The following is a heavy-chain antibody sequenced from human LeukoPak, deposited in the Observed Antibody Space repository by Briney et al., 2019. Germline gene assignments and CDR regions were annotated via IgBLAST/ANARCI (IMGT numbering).Heavy chain of an antibody. V-gene: IGHV4-34*01. J-gene: IGHJ4*02. D-gene: IGHD4-23*01. CDR3: ARGSTTGVSY. CDR1: GGSFSGYY. CDR2: INHSGST. Sequence: SETLSLTCAVYGGSFSGYYWSWVRQPPGKGLEWIGEINHSGSTNYNPSLKSRVTISVDTSKNQFSLKLSSVTAADTAVYYCARGSTTGVSYWGQGTLVTVSS.